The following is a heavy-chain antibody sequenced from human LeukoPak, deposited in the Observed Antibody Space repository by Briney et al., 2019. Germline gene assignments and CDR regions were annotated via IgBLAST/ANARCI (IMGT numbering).Heavy chain of an antibody. CDR2: ISGSAGST. CDR3: TKQSGSYLQKQYFQV. J-gene: IGHJ1*01. CDR1: GFTFSDYA. Sequence: PGGSLRLSCAASGFTFSDYAMSWVRQAPGKGLEWVSVISGSAGSTYYADSVKGRFTISRDNSKNTLYLQMTSLRAEDTAVYYCTKQSGSYLQKQYFQVWGQGTLVTVSS. V-gene: IGHV3-23*01. D-gene: IGHD1-26*01.